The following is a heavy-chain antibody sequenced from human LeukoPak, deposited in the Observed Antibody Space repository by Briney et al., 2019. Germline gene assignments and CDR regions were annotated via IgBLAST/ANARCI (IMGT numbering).Heavy chain of an antibody. Sequence: SETLSLTCTVSGFSISSGYFWGWIRQPPGKGLEWIGNIDYRGSSHYNPSLKSRVTLSVDTSKNRFSLKLSPVTAADTAVYYCARLGGYFGSGTLSFFDYWGQGTLITVSS. V-gene: IGHV4-38-2*02. D-gene: IGHD3-10*01. CDR1: GFSISSGYF. J-gene: IGHJ4*02. CDR2: IDYRGSS. CDR3: ARLGGYFGSGTLSFFDY.